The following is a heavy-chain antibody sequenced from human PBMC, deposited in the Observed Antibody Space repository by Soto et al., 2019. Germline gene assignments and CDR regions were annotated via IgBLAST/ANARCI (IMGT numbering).Heavy chain of an antibody. CDR2: IYYSGST. CDR3: ARSRGGYFDY. V-gene: IGHV4-59*01. J-gene: IGHJ4*02. Sequence: ETLSLTCTVSGASISSYYWSWIRQPPGKGLEWIGYIYYSGSTNYNPSLKGRVTISLDTSKNQFSLKLSSVTAADTAVYYCARSRGGYFDYWGQGTLVTVSS. CDR1: GASISSYY. D-gene: IGHD3-22*01.